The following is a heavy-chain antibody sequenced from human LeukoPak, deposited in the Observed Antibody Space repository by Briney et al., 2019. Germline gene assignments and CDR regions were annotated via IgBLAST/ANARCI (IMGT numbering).Heavy chain of an antibody. D-gene: IGHD2-8*01. V-gene: IGHV4-59*01. CDR2: IYYSGST. CDR3: ARVYCTNGVCPFDY. CDR1: GGSISSYY. J-gene: IGHJ4*02. Sequence: PSETLSLTCTVSGGSISSYYWSWIRQPSGKGLEWIGYIYYSGSTNYNPSLKSRVTISVDTSKNQFSLKLSSVTAADTAVYYCARVYCTNGVCPFDYWGQGALVTVSS.